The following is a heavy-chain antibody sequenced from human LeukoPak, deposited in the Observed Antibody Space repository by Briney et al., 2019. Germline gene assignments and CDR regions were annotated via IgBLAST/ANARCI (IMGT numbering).Heavy chain of an antibody. CDR1: GGSISSSSYY. Sequence: SETLSLTCTVSGGSISSSSYYWGWIRQPPGKGLEWIGGIYYSGSTYYNPSLKSRVTISVDTSKNQFSLKLSSVTAADTAVYYCARTGYARGLGNGLRGPPTSASDYWGQGTLVTVSS. J-gene: IGHJ4*02. D-gene: IGHD2-8*01. CDR2: IYYSGST. V-gene: IGHV4-39*01. CDR3: ARTGYARGLGNGLRGPPTSASDY.